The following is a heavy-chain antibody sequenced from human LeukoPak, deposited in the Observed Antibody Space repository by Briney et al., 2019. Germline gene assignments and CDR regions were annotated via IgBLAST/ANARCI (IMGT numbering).Heavy chain of an antibody. V-gene: IGHV4-39*07. CDR2: IYYSGST. CDR3: ARAGGYKSLFDY. CDR1: GGSISSSSYY. D-gene: IGHD5-24*01. J-gene: IGHJ4*02. Sequence: SETLSLTCTVSGGSISSSSYYWGWIRQPPGKGLEWIGSIYYSGSTYYNPSLKSRVTISVDTSKNQFSLKLSSVTAADTAVYYCARAGGYKSLFDYWGQGTLVTVSS.